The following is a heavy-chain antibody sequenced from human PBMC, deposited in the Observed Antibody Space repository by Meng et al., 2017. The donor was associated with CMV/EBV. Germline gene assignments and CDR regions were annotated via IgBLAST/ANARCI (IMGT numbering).Heavy chain of an antibody. CDR1: ISSCSY. CDR2: IYYSGSP. D-gene: IGHD2-2*01. J-gene: IGHJ4*02. V-gene: IGHV4-39*01. CDR3: ARWGGDIVVVPAAIGEFDY. Sequence: ISSCSYWGCIRQPPGKGLEWIGCIYYSGSPYYNPSLKSRVTISVDTSKNQFSLKLSSVTAADTAVYYCARWGGDIVVVPAAIGEFDYWGQGTLVTVSS.